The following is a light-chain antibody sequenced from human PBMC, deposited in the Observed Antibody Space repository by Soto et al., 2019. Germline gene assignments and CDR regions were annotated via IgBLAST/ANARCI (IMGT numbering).Light chain of an antibody. V-gene: IGKV1-39*01. Sequence: DIQMTQSPSSLSASVGDRVTITCRASQSISSYLNWYQQKPGNAPKLMIYAASSLQSGVPSRFTGSGFGTAITLTISSLQPEDFATYYCQQSYSTPRTFGGGTKVEIK. CDR2: AAS. J-gene: IGKJ4*01. CDR1: QSISSY. CDR3: QQSYSTPRT.